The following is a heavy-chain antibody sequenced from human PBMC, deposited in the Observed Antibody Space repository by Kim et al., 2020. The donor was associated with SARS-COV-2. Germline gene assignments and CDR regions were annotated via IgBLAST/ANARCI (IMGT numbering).Heavy chain of an antibody. CDR2: ISSSGSTI. CDR1: GFTFSSYE. Sequence: GGSLRLSCAASGFTFSSYEMNWVRQAPGKGLEWVSYISSSGSTIYYADSVKGRFTISRDNAKNSLYLQMNSLRAEDTAVYYCARHHSSGWTNPRAGYWYFDLWGRGTLVTVSS. V-gene: IGHV3-48*03. CDR3: ARHHSSGWTNPRAGYWYFDL. D-gene: IGHD6-19*01. J-gene: IGHJ2*01.